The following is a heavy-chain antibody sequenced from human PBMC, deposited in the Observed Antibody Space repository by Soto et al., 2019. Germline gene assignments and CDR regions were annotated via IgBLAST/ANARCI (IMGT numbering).Heavy chain of an antibody. Sequence: ASVKVSCKASGYTFTSYDINWVRQATGQGLEWMGWMNPNSGNTGYAQKFRGRVTMTRNTSISTAYMELSSLRSEDTAVYYCARGPDWNYWDYYYGMDVWGQGTTVTVS. D-gene: IGHD1-7*01. CDR1: GYTFTSYD. CDR2: MNPNSGNT. CDR3: ARGPDWNYWDYYYGMDV. V-gene: IGHV1-8*01. J-gene: IGHJ6*02.